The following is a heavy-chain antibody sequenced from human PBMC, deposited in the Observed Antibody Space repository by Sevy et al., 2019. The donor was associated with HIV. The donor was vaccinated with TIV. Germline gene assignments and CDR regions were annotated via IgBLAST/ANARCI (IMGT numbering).Heavy chain of an antibody. D-gene: IGHD3-10*02. V-gene: IGHV4-34*01. CDR3: ARGRQAYVVVVPSTVPFDY. CDR1: GECFSGYF. CDR2: INHSGTL. Sequence: SETLSLTCAVYGECFSGYFWNWIRHSPGKGLEWIGEINHSGTLKYNPSLKSRVTISVDASKNQLSLHLRSVTATDTAVYYCARGRQAYVVVVPSTVPFDYWGPGPLVTVSS. J-gene: IGHJ4*02.